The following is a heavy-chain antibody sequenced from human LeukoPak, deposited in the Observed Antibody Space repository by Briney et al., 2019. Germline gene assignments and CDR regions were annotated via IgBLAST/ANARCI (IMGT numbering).Heavy chain of an antibody. CDR2: ISTSGNT. J-gene: IGHJ5*02. CDR1: GDSMSSGDYF. D-gene: IGHD6-19*01. Sequence: SETLSLTCTVSGDSMSSGDYFWSWIRQPAGKGLEWIGRISTSGNTNSNPSLSNRVTMSLDESKKQFSLKLSSVTAADTAVYYCAKGAGPPWFDPWGQGTLVIVSS. CDR3: AKGAGPPWFDP. V-gene: IGHV4-61*02.